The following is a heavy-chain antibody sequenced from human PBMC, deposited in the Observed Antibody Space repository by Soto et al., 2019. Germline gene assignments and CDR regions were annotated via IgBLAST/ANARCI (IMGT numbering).Heavy chain of an antibody. V-gene: IGHV1-69*13. Sequence: VKVSCKASGGTFSSYAISWVRQAPGQGLEWMGGIIPIFGTANYAQKFQGRVTITADESTSTAYMELSSLRSEDTAVYYCARGIDDILTGSPYYYGMDVWGQGTTVTVSS. D-gene: IGHD3-9*01. CDR2: IIPIFGTA. J-gene: IGHJ6*02. CDR1: GGTFSSYA. CDR3: ARGIDDILTGSPYYYGMDV.